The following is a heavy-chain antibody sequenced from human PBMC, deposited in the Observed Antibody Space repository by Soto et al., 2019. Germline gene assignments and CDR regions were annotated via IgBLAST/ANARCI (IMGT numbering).Heavy chain of an antibody. J-gene: IGHJ5*02. CDR3: AASSSWYDWFDP. D-gene: IGHD6-13*01. CDR2: IYHSGST. Sequence: SETLSLTCAVYGGSFSGYYWSWIRQPPGKGLEWIGEIYHSGSTYYNPSLKSRVTISVDTSKNQFSLKLSSVTAADTAVYYCAASSSWYDWFDPWGQGTLVTSPQ. V-gene: IGHV4-34*01. CDR1: GGSFSGYY.